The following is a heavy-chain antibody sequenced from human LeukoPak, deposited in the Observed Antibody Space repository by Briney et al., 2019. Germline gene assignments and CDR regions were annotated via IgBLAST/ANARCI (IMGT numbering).Heavy chain of an antibody. D-gene: IGHD3-16*01. CDR2: IRYDGSDK. J-gene: IGHJ3*01. CDR3: AKRADYYYSSRALYDAFDL. V-gene: IGHV3-30*02. Sequence: GGSLRLSCAASGFTFRTYGMHWVRQAPGKGLEWVTFIRYDGSDKFYADSVKGRFTISRDNSKNTLFLQMNSLRVADTAVYYCAKRADYYYSSRALYDAFDLWGQGTMVTVSS. CDR1: GFTFRTYG.